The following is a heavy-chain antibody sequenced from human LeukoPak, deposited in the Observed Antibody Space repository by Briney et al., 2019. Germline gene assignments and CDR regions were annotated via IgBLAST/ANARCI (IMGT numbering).Heavy chain of an antibody. CDR1: GGSFSGYY. CDR3: ARGFGGDNFDY. Sequence: SETLSLTCAVYGGSFSGYYWSWIRQPPGKGLEWIGEINRSGSTNYNPSLKSRVTISVDTSKNQFSLKLSSVTAADTAVYFCARGFGGDNFDYGGQGTLVTVSS. D-gene: IGHD2-21*01. J-gene: IGHJ4*02. V-gene: IGHV4-34*01. CDR2: INRSGST.